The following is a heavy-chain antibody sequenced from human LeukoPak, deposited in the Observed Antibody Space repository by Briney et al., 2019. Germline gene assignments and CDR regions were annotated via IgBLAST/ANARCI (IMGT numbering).Heavy chain of an antibody. J-gene: IGHJ5*02. D-gene: IGHD2-15*01. V-gene: IGHV4-39*01. Sequence: PSETLSLTCTVSGGSISSSSYYWGWIRQPPGKGLEWIGSIYYSGSTYYNPSLKSRVTISVDTSKNQFSLKLSSVTAADTAVYYCARRRRQPFRYCSGGSCSTWGQGTLVTVSS. CDR2: IYYSGST. CDR3: ARRRRQPFRYCSGGSCST. CDR1: GGSISSSSYY.